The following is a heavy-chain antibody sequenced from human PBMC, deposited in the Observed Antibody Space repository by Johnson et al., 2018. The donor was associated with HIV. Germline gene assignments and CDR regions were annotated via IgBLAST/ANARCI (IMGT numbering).Heavy chain of an antibody. CDR2: ISGSGGST. Sequence: VQLVESGGGLVQPGRSLRLSCAASGFTFSSYAMSWVRQAPGKGLVWVSAISGSGGSTYYADSVKGRFTISRDNSKNTLYLQMNSLRAKDTAVYYCATAARLFDAFDIWGQGTMVTVSS. J-gene: IGHJ3*02. V-gene: IGHV3-23*04. CDR3: ATAARLFDAFDI. D-gene: IGHD6-6*01. CDR1: GFTFSSYA.